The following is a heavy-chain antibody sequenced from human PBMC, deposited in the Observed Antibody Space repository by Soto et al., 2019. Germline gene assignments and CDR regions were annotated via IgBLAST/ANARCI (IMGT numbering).Heavy chain of an antibody. CDR3: ARSREFDY. V-gene: IGHV4-30-2*01. CDR1: GGSLSGATYS. Sequence: PSETLSLTCGVSGGSLSGATYSWNWIRQPPGKGLEWIGYIFPSGTTYYNPSLKSRVTISIDVSKNQFSLSLRSFTAAEPAVYYSARSREFDYWSQGTLVTVSS. J-gene: IGHJ4*02. CDR2: IFPSGTT.